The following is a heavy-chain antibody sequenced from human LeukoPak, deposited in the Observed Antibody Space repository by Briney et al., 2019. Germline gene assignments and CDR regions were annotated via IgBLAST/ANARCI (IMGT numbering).Heavy chain of an antibody. J-gene: IGHJ6*02. Sequence: GGSLGLSCAASGFTFSDYYMSWIRQAPGKGLEWASYISSSGSTIYYADSVKGRFTISRDNAKNSLYLQMNSLRAEDTAVYYCARPGDYCDLYYYYGMGVWGQGTTVTVSS. D-gene: IGHD4-17*01. CDR2: ISSSGSTI. V-gene: IGHV3-11*01. CDR3: ARPGDYCDLYYYYGMGV. CDR1: GFTFSDYY.